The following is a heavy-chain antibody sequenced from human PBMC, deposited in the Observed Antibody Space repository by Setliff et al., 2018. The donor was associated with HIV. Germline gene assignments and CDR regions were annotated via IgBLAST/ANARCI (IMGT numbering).Heavy chain of an antibody. CDR2: IYNSGYT. CDR1: GTPISSYY. J-gene: IGHJ6*02. V-gene: IGHV4-59*01. D-gene: IGHD5-12*01. CDR3: ARGDGYRGNDAYYDSGMDV. Sequence: SETLSLTCLRRVSGTPISSYYWNWIRQPPGKGLEWIGYIYNSGYTNYKPSLKSRVTISLDTSKNQFSLNLRSVTAADTAVYYCARGDGYRGNDAYYDSGMDVWGQGIPVTVSS.